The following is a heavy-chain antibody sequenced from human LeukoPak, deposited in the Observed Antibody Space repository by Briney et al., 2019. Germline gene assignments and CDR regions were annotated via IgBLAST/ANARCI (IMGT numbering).Heavy chain of an antibody. D-gene: IGHD6-19*01. CDR1: AFTFSSYN. V-gene: IGHV3-48*01. CDR2: ISSSGSTI. CDR3: ARSILVAGFDY. Sequence: PGGSLRLSCAASAFTFSSYNMNWVRQAPRKGLEWVSDISSSGSTIHYEDSVKGRFTISRGDAKNSLYLQMNSLRVEDTAVYYCARSILVAGFDYWGQGTLVTVSS. J-gene: IGHJ4*02.